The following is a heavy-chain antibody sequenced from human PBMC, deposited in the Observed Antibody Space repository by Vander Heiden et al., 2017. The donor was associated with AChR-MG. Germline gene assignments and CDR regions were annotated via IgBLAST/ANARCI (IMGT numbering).Heavy chain of an antibody. Sequence: EVQPVESGGGLVQPGRSLRLSCCASGFTLDAYSMHWVRQAPGKGLEWVSGISWNSGSIGYADSVKGRFTISRDNAKNSLYLQMNSLRAEDTALYYCAKGGSSSWYAIYYYYGMDVWGQGTTVTVSS. CDR2: ISWNSGSI. V-gene: IGHV3-9*01. J-gene: IGHJ6*02. CDR1: GFTLDAYS. D-gene: IGHD6-13*01. CDR3: AKGGSSSWYAIYYYYGMDV.